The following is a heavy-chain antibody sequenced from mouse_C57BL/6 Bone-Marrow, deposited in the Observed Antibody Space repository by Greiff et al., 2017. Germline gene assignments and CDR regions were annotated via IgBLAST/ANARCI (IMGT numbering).Heavy chain of an antibody. CDR2: INYDGSST. V-gene: IGHV5-16*01. CDR1: GFTFSDYY. CDR3: ARIYYYGSSPLFDV. J-gene: IGHJ1*03. Sequence: EVMLVESEGGLVQPGSSMKLSCTASGFTFSDYYMAWVRQVPEKGLEWVANINYDGSSTYYLDSLKSRFIISRDNAKNILYLQMSSLKSEDTATYYCARIYYYGSSPLFDVWGTGTTVTVSS. D-gene: IGHD1-1*01.